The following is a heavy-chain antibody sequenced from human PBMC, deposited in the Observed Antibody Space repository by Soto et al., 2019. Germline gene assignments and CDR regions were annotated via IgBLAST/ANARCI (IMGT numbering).Heavy chain of an antibody. V-gene: IGHV4-30-2*01. CDR3: ARERLLWFGELLSQNWFDP. CDR2: IYHSGST. Sequence: PSETLSLTCAVSGGSISSGGYSWSWNRQPPGKGLEWIGYIYHSGSTYYNPSLKSRVTISVDRSKNQFSLKLSSVTAADTAVYYCARERLLWFGELLSQNWFDPWGQGTLVTVSS. J-gene: IGHJ5*02. CDR1: GGSISSGGYS. D-gene: IGHD3-10*01.